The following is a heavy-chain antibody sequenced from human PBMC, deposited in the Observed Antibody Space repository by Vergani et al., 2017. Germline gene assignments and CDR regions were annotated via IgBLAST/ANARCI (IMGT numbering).Heavy chain of an antibody. CDR2: IHHSGDT. V-gene: IGHV4-34*02. CDR1: GGSLSGYF. CDR3: ARHRGSGGFFPSSYFYGMDV. Sequence: QVHLQQRGAGVLKPSETLSLTCGVIGGSLSGYFWSWIRQSPGKGLEWIGCIHHSGDTHYNSSLKSRVSISIVSSSKFSLSLTSVTAADTAIYYCARHRGSGGFFPSSYFYGMDVWGHGTTVTVSS. J-gene: IGHJ6*02. D-gene: IGHD3-10*01.